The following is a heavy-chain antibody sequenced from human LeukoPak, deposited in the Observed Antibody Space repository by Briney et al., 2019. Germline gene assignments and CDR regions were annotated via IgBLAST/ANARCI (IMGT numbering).Heavy chain of an antibody. CDR2: INQGGSDK. CDR1: GFTFSCHW. V-gene: IGHV3-7*01. CDR3: ARDRSRAEDD. J-gene: IGHJ4*02. D-gene: IGHD1-14*01. Sequence: GGSLRLSCAGSGFTFSCHWMRWVRQAPGKGLEWVANINQGGSDKYYVDSVKGRFTISRSNANNLLYLLMNSLRGEDTAVYYCARDRSRAEDDWGQGTLVTVSS.